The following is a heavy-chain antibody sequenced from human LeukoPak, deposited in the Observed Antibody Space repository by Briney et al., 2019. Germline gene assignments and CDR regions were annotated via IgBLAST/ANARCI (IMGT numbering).Heavy chain of an antibody. CDR2: ISGRGGST. CDR3: AKDRTRYYYDSSGYYYVGLL. J-gene: IGHJ4*02. Sequence: GGSLRLSCAASGFTFSSYAMSWVRQAPGKGLEWVSAISGRGGSTYYADSVKGRFTISRDNSKNTLYLQMNSLRAEDTAVYYCAKDRTRYYYDSSGYYYVGLLWGQGTLVTVSS. D-gene: IGHD3-22*01. CDR1: GFTFSSYA. V-gene: IGHV3-23*01.